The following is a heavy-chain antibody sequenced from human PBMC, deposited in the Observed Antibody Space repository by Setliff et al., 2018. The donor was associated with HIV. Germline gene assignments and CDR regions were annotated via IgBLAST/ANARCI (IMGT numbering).Heavy chain of an antibody. V-gene: IGHV4-59*11. J-gene: IGHJ4*02. Sequence: SETLSLTCTVSYGSISGHYWTWIRQPPGKGLEWIGYIHHSGGTQYNPSLMSRLTMSVDSSKNQFPLSLSSVTAADTAVYYCARLPDINSWPFDYWARGTLVTVSS. CDR2: IHHSGGT. CDR1: YGSISGHY. CDR3: ARLPDINSWPFDY. D-gene: IGHD6-13*01.